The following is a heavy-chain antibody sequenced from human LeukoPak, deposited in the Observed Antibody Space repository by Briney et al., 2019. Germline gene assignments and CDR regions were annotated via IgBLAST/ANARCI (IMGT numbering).Heavy chain of an antibody. J-gene: IGHJ4*02. CDR1: GDSISGSTYY. D-gene: IGHD1-26*01. CDR2: IHYSGST. Sequence: SETLSLTCTVSGDSISGSTYYWCWIRQPPGKGLEWIGSIHYSGSTQYNPSLKSRVTISVDKSKNQFSLNFNSMSAADSAVYYCAANGYYTIEYWGQGTLVTVSS. CDR3: AANGYYTIEY. V-gene: IGHV4-39*07.